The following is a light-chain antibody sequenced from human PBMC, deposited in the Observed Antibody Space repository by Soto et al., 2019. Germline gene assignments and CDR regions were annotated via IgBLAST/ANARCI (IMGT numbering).Light chain of an antibody. J-gene: IGKJ2*01. CDR3: RQYGGSPPYT. V-gene: IGKV3-20*01. Sequence: EVVLTQSPGTLSLSPGERATLSCRASQSVSNKYLAWYQQKPGQAPRPLIFGSSDRAAGIPDRFSGSGPGPDFTLTLSSLEPADLAVYYCRQYGGSPPYTLGQGTKVEIK. CDR1: QSVSNKY. CDR2: GSS.